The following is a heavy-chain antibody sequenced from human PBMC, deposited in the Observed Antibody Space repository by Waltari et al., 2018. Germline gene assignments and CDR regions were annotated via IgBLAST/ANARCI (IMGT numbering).Heavy chain of an antibody. CDR2: IYYRGST. V-gene: IGHV4-39*07. Sequence: QLQLQASGPGLVKPSETLSLTCTVPGGSITSSSYYRGWSRQPPGKGLEWIGSIYYRGSTYYNPSLKRRVTISVDTSKNQFSLKLSSVTAADTAVYYCARDDRLAYFDYWGQGTLVTVSS. D-gene: IGHD3-16*02. CDR3: ARDDRLAYFDY. J-gene: IGHJ4*02. CDR1: GGSITSSSYY.